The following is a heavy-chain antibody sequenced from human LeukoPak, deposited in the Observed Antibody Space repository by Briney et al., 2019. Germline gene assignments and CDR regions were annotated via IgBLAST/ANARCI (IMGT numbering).Heavy chain of an antibody. CDR2: IYTSGTT. CDR3: ARVGLNMNWFDP. Sequence: SETLSLTCTVSGGSISGFYWSWIRQPAGMGLEWIGRIYTSGTTNYNPSLKSRVIMSVDTSKNQFSLKLSFVTAADTAAYYCARVGLNMNWFDPWGQGTLVSVSS. CDR1: GGSISGFY. J-gene: IGHJ5*02. V-gene: IGHV4-4*07. D-gene: IGHD2/OR15-2a*01.